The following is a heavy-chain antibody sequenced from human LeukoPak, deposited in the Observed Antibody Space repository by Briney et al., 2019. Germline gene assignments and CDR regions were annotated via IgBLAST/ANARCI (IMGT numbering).Heavy chain of an antibody. Sequence: PGGSLTLSCAASGFTLSSYAMSWVRQAPGKGLEWVSAISSSGSAYYADSVKGRFTISRDNSKNTLYLQMNSLRAEDTAVCYCAESITGTTGDDYWGQGTLVTVSS. V-gene: IGHV3-23*01. J-gene: IGHJ4*02. CDR3: AESITGTTGDDY. D-gene: IGHD1-7*01. CDR2: ISSSGSA. CDR1: GFTLSSYA.